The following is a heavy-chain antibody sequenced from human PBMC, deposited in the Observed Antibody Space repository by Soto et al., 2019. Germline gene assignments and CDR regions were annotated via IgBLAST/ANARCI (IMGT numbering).Heavy chain of an antibody. V-gene: IGHV3-23*01. CDR1: GFIFSDYA. Sequence: EVQLLESGGGLVQPGGSLRLSCAASGFIFSDYAMSWVRQAPGKGLEWVSCISGSGDSAYYADSVKGRFTISRDNSKNTLNLQMNSLRAEETAVYYCAKEGTTAVAGTYYYGMDIWGQGTTVTVSS. J-gene: IGHJ6*02. CDR3: AKEGTTAVAGTYYYGMDI. D-gene: IGHD6-19*01. CDR2: ISGSGDSA.